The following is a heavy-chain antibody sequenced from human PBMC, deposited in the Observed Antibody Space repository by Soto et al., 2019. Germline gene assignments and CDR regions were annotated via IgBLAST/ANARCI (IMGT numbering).Heavy chain of an antibody. CDR2: INAGNGNT. Sequence: ASVKVSCKASGYTFTSYAMHWVRQAPGQRLEWVGWINAGNGNTKYSQKFQGRVTITGDTSASTAYMELSSLRSEDTAVYYCARSPGPRGSGWHSSYWGQGTLVTVSS. V-gene: IGHV1-3*01. CDR1: GYTFTSYA. D-gene: IGHD6-19*01. CDR3: ARSPGPRGSGWHSSY. J-gene: IGHJ4*02.